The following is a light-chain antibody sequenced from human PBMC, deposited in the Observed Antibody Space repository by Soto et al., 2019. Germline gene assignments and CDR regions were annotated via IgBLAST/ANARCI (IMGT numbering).Light chain of an antibody. Sequence: EIVMTQSPATLSVCPGERATLSCRASQSVSSNLAWYQQKPGQAPRLLIYGASTRATGIPARFSGSGSGTDFTLTISRLEPEDFAVYYCQQYGSSGTFGQGTKVDI. V-gene: IGKV3-15*01. CDR1: QSVSSN. CDR3: QQYGSSGT. J-gene: IGKJ1*01. CDR2: GAS.